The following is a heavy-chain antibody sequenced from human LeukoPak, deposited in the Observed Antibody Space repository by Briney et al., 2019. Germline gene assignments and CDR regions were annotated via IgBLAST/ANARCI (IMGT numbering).Heavy chain of an antibody. V-gene: IGHV3-23*01. D-gene: IGHD5-12*01. CDR3: AKSTARLSGAFDI. J-gene: IGHJ3*02. Sequence: GGSLRLSCAASGFTFSSYAMSWVRQAPGKGLEWVSSISGSGGSTYYADSVKGRFTIPRDNSKNTLYLQMNSLRAEDTAVYYCAKSTARLSGAFDIWGQGTMVTISS. CDR2: ISGSGGST. CDR1: GFTFSSYA.